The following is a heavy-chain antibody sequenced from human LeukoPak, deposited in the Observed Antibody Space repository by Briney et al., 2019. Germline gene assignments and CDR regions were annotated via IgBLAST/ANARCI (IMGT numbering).Heavy chain of an antibody. Sequence: ASVKVSCKASGYTFTGYYMHWVRQAPGQGLEWMGWINPNSGGTNYAQKFQGWVTMTRDTSISTAYMELSRLRSDDTAVYYCARDRVDDFWSGYYLYYYYGMDVWGQGTTVTVSS. J-gene: IGHJ6*02. CDR3: ARDRVDDFWSGYYLYYYYGMDV. CDR2: INPNSGGT. V-gene: IGHV1-2*04. CDR1: GYTFTGYY. D-gene: IGHD3-3*01.